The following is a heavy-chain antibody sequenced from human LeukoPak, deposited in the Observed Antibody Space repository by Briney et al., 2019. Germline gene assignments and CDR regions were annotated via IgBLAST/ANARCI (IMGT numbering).Heavy chain of an antibody. V-gene: IGHV3-30*18. CDR3: AKDSGSYAYNWFDP. CDR1: GFTFSSYG. J-gene: IGHJ5*02. Sequence: GALGLSCAASGFTFSSYGMHWVRQAPGKGLEWVAVISYDGSNKYYADSVKGRFTISRDNSKNTLYLQMNSLRAEDTAVYYCAKDSGSYAYNWFDPWGQGTLVTVSS. D-gene: IGHD1-26*01. CDR2: ISYDGSNK.